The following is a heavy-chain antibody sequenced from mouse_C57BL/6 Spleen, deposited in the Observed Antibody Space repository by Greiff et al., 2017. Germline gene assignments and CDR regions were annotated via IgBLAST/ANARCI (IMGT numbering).Heavy chain of an antibody. V-gene: IGHV5-16*01. Sequence: EVKLVESEGGLVQPGSSMTLSCTASGFTFSDYYMAWVRQVPEKGLEWVANINYDGSSTYYLDSLKSRFIISRDNAKNILYLQMSSLKSEDTATYYCARERGYYYGNLNWYFDVWGTGTTVTVSS. CDR3: ARERGYYYGNLNWYFDV. CDR2: INYDGSST. D-gene: IGHD2-1*01. CDR1: GFTFSDYY. J-gene: IGHJ1*03.